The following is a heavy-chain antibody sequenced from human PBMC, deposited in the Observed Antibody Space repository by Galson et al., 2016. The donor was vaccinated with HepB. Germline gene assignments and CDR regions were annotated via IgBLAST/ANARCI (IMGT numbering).Heavy chain of an antibody. J-gene: IGHJ5*02. CDR1: GFTFEDHA. V-gene: IGHV3-9*01. D-gene: IGHD2-21*01. CDR3: AKGALAA. Sequence: SLRLSCAGSGFTFEDHAMHWVRQVPGKGLEWVSGLSWHSNYKGYADSVKGRFSISRDNAKNPLYLQMNNLRPEDTALYYCAKGALAAWGQGTLVIVSS. CDR2: LSWHSNYK.